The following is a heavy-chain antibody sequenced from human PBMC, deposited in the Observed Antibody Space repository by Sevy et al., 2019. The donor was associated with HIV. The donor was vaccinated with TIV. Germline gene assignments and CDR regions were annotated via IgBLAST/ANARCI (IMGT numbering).Heavy chain of an antibody. Sequence: ASVKVSCKASGYTFTSYGISWVRQAPGQGLEWMGWISAYNGNTNYAQKLQGRVTMTTDTSTSTAYMELRSLRSDDTAVYYCARGFYGSGIVAGSDYWGQGTLVTVSS. CDR1: GYTFTSYG. J-gene: IGHJ4*02. CDR2: ISAYNGNT. V-gene: IGHV1-18*01. D-gene: IGHD3-10*01. CDR3: ARGFYGSGIVAGSDY.